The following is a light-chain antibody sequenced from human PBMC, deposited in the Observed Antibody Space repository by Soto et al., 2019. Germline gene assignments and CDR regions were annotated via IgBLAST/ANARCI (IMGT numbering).Light chain of an antibody. CDR1: NSVVGKYDF. J-gene: IGLJ3*02. V-gene: IGLV2-23*02. CDR3: CSYTSSETVV. Sequence: QSVLTQPASVSGTPGQSITISCTGTNSVVGKYDFVSWYQHYPDKAPKFIIYEVNKRPSGVSHRFSGSKSGSTASLTISGLQAEDEAHYYCCSYTSSETVVFAGGT. CDR2: EVN.